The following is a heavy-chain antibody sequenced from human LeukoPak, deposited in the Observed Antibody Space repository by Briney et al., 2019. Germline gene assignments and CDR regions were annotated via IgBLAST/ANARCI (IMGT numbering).Heavy chain of an antibody. V-gene: IGHV1-46*01. Sequence: GASVKVSCKASGDTFSSHTINWVRQAPGQGLEWMGIINPSVGSTSYAQKFQGRVTMTRDTSTSTVYMELSSLRSEDPAVYYCASRIAAAGALLEYWGQGTLVTVSS. J-gene: IGHJ4*02. CDR2: INPSVGST. CDR3: ASRIAAAGALLEY. D-gene: IGHD6-13*01. CDR1: GDTFSSHT.